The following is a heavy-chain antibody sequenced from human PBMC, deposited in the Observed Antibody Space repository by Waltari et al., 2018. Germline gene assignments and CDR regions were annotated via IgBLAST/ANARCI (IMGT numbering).Heavy chain of an antibody. J-gene: IGHJ2*01. Sequence: QVQLVQSGAEVKKPGSSVKVSCKASGGNFSSYAISWVRQAPGQGLEWMGGSIPIFGTANYAQKFQGRVTITADESTSTAYMELSSLRSEDTAVYYCARSPVVLRSLFWYFDLWGRGTLVTVSS. CDR1: GGNFSSYA. CDR2: SIPIFGTA. CDR3: ARSPVVLRSLFWYFDL. D-gene: IGHD1-26*01. V-gene: IGHV1-69*12.